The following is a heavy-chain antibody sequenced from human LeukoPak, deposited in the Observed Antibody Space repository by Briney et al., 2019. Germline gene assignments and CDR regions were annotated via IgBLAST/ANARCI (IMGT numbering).Heavy chain of an antibody. J-gene: IGHJ4*02. CDR3: ARGGEGYNGPGFN. CDR1: RFTFSSYG. CDR2: MNTDGSSI. Sequence: SGGSLRLSCAASRFTFSSYGMHWVRQAPGKGLVWVSRMNTDGSSINYADSVKGRFTISRDNAKNTLYLQMNSLRAEDTAVYYCARGGEGYNGPGFNWGQGTLVTVSS. D-gene: IGHD5-12*01. V-gene: IGHV3-74*01.